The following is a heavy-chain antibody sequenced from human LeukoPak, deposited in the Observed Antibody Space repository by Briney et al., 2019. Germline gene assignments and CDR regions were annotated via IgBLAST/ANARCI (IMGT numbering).Heavy chain of an antibody. J-gene: IGHJ4*02. Sequence: GGFLRLSCAASGFTFSSYSMNWVRQAPGKGLEWVSSISSSSSYIYYADSVKGRFTISRDNAKNSLYLQMNSLRAEDTAVYYCARGRDALFQFDYWGQGTLVTVSS. D-gene: IGHD2-21*01. CDR2: ISSSSSYI. CDR3: ARGRDALFQFDY. V-gene: IGHV3-21*01. CDR1: GFTFSSYS.